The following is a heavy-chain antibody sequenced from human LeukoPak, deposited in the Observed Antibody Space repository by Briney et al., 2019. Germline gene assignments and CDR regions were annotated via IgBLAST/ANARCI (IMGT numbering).Heavy chain of an antibody. CDR1: GYTFTSHG. J-gene: IGHJ4*02. CDR3: ARDDRSNLGFDY. CDR2: ISAYNGNT. V-gene: IGHV1-18*01. Sequence: ASVKVSCKASGYTFTSHGISWVRKAPGQGLEWLGWISAYNGNTNYAQKLQDRVTMTTDTSTSTAQMELRSLRSDDTAVYYCARDDRSNLGFDYWGQGTLVTVSS. D-gene: IGHD1-14*01.